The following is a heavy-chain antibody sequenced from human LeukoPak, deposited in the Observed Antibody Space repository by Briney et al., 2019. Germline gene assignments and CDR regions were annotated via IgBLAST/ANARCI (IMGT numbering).Heavy chain of an antibody. V-gene: IGHV4-30-4*01. CDR3: ARVVFSGSYFGAFDI. D-gene: IGHD3-10*01. CDR2: IYYSGST. J-gene: IGHJ3*02. CDR1: GGSISSSSYY. Sequence: SETLSLTCTVSGGSISSSSYYWRWIRQPPGKGLEWIGYIYYSGSTYYNPSLKSRVTISVDTSKNQFSLKLSSVTAADTAVYYCARVVFSGSYFGAFDIWGQGTMVTVSS.